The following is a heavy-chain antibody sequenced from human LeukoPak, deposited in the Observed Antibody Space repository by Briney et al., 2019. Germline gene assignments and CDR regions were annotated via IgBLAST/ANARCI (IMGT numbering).Heavy chain of an antibody. Sequence: GGSLRLSCAASGFTFSDYSMNWVRRAPGRGLEWISYIGLASGFVSYADSVKGRFSISSDTARNSVYLQMSSLRAEDTAVYYCARDHNWVFDSWGQGTLVTVSS. CDR2: IGLASGFV. D-gene: IGHD1-20*01. CDR3: ARDHNWVFDS. V-gene: IGHV3-21*05. CDR1: GFTFSDYS. J-gene: IGHJ4*02.